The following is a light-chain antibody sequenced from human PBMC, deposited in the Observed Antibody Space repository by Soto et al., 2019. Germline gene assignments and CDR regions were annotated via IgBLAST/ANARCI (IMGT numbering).Light chain of an antibody. J-gene: IGKJ1*01. Sequence: EIVLTQSPGTLSLSPGERATLSCRASLSVRNSYLAWYQQRPGQAPRLLIYDAFSRATGIPDRFSGGGSGTDFTLTISSLEPDDFATYYCHQYNSYTWTFGQGTKVELK. CDR1: LSVRNSY. CDR3: HQYNSYTWT. CDR2: DAF. V-gene: IGKV3-20*01.